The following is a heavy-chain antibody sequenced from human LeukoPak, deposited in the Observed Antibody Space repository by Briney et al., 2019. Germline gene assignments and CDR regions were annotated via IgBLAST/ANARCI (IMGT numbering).Heavy chain of an antibody. Sequence: PGGSLRLSCAASGFTFSSYGMHWVRQAPGKGLKWVAVISYDGSNKYYADSVKGRFTISRDNSKNTLYLQMNSLRAEDTAVYYCAREIRTPTYYYDSGGNNLFDYWGQGTLVTVSS. J-gene: IGHJ4*02. D-gene: IGHD3-22*01. CDR2: ISYDGSNK. V-gene: IGHV3-30*03. CDR1: GFTFSSYG. CDR3: AREIRTPTYYYDSGGNNLFDY.